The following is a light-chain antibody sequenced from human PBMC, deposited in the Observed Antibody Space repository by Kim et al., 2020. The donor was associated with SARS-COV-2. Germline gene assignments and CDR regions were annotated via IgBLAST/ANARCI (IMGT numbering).Light chain of an antibody. V-gene: IGKV3-15*01. Sequence: EIVMTQSPATLSVSPGERATLSCRASQSVGSNLAWYQQKPGQAPRLLIHSASTRATGIPARFSGSGSGTEFTLTISSLQSEDLALYYCQQYKEWIFSFGPGTKVDIK. CDR3: QQYKEWIFS. CDR1: QSVGSN. CDR2: SAS. J-gene: IGKJ3*01.